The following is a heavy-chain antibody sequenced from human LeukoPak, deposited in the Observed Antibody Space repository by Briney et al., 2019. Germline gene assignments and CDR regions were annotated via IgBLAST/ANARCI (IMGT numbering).Heavy chain of an antibody. CDR3: AREGSSWYGNWFDP. D-gene: IGHD6-13*01. CDR1: GGTFSSYT. Sequence: GASVKVSCKAPGGTFSSYTISWVRQAPGQGLEWMGRIIPILGIANYAQKFQGRVTITADKSTSTAYMGLSSLRSEDTAVYYCAREGSSWYGNWFDPWGQGTLVTVSS. J-gene: IGHJ5*02. CDR2: IIPILGIA. V-gene: IGHV1-69*04.